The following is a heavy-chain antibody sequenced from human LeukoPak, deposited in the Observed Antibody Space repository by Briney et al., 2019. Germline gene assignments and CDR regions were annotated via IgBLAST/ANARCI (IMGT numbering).Heavy chain of an antibody. V-gene: IGHV3-23*01. J-gene: IGHJ4*02. CDR3: AYMRGLYYGIDY. CDR1: GFTLSSYA. D-gene: IGHD3-10*01. CDR2: ISGSDGST. Sequence: PGGSLRLSCAASGFTLSSYAMTWVRQAPGKGLEWVSSISGSDGSTYYADSVKGRFTISRDNSKNTLYLQMNSLRAEDTAVYYCAYMRGLYYGIDYWGQGTLVTVSS.